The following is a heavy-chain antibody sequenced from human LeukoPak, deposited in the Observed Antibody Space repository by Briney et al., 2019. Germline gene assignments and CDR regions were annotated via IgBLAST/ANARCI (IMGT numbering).Heavy chain of an antibody. Sequence: VASVKVSCKASGGTFSSYAISWVRQAPGQGLEWMGGIIPVFGTANYAQKFQGRVTITADESTSTAYMELSSLRSEDTAVYYCARGPLVATMFSARFYYYGMDVWGQGTTVTVSS. CDR3: ARGPLVATMFSARFYYYGMDV. CDR1: GGTFSSYA. V-gene: IGHV1-69*01. J-gene: IGHJ6*02. CDR2: IIPVFGTA. D-gene: IGHD5-12*01.